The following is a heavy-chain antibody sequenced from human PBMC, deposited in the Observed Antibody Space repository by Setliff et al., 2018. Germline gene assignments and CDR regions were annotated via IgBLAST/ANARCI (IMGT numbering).Heavy chain of an antibody. CDR1: VFTFSDAW. J-gene: IGHJ6*02. D-gene: IGHD4-4*01. CDR2: IKSKADGGTA. Sequence: PGGSLRLSCAASVFTFSDAWMNWVRQAPGKGLEWVGRIKSKADGGTADFAAPVKGRFTISRDDSKNTMSLQMNSLKTEDTAVYYCTTSSGWHSNFDYNMDVWGQGTTVTVSS. V-gene: IGHV3-15*01. CDR3: TTSSGWHSNFDYNMDV.